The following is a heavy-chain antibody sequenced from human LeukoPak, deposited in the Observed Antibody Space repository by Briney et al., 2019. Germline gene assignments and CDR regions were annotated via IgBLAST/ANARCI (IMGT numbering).Heavy chain of an antibody. CDR1: GFTFSSYS. CDR2: ISSSSSTI. V-gene: IGHV3-48*02. Sequence: PGGSLRLSCAASGFTFSSYSMNWVRQAPGKGLEWVSYISSSSSTIYYADSVKGRFTISRDNAKNSLYLQMNSLRDEDTAVYYCARDLSISYDSSGYYPASGAPDYWGQGTLVTVSS. D-gene: IGHD3-22*01. CDR3: ARDLSISYDSSGYYPASGAPDY. J-gene: IGHJ4*02.